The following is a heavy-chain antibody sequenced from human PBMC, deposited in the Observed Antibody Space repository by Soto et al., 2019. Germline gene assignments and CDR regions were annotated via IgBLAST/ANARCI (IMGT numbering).Heavy chain of an antibody. J-gene: IGHJ2*01. CDR3: ARSPTRPYWYFDL. CDR1: GFTFNDYY. V-gene: IGHV3-11*01. CDR2: ISSSGSPI. Sequence: PGGSLRLSCAASGFTFNDYYMSWIRQAPGKGLEWVSYISSSGSPIYHADSVKGRFTISWDNAKNSLSLQMNSLRAEDTAVYYCARSPTRPYWYFDLWGRGTLVTVSS.